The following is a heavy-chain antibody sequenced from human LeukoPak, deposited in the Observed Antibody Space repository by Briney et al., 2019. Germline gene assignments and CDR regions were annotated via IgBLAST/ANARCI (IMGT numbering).Heavy chain of an antibody. CDR1: GGSISSSSYY. J-gene: IGHJ4*02. V-gene: IGHV4-39*07. CDR2: VYYSGST. Sequence: MSSETLSLTCTVSGGSISSSSYYWGWIRQPPGKGLEWIGSVYYSGSTYYNPSLKSRVTISVDTSKNQFSLKLSSVTAADTAVYYCARDPDPPLYSRGSPPLQGMRYWGQGTLVTVSS. D-gene: IGHD6-19*01. CDR3: ARDPDPPLYSRGSPPLQGMRY.